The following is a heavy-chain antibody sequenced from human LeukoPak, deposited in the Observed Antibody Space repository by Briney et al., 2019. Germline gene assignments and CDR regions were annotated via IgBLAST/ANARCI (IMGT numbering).Heavy chain of an antibody. V-gene: IGHV3-48*04. CDR2: ISSSGSTI. CDR3: ARDSEGSGYY. J-gene: IGHJ4*02. D-gene: IGHD3-22*01. CDR1: GFTFSNSG. Sequence: GGSLRLSCAVSGFTFSNSGMHWVRPAPGKGLEGVSYISSSGSTIYYADSVKGRFTISRDNAKNSLYLQMNSLRAEDTAVYYCARDSEGSGYYWGQGTLVTVSS.